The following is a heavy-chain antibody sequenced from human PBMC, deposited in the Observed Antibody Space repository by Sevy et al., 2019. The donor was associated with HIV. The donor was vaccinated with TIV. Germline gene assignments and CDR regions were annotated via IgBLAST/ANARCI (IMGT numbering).Heavy chain of an antibody. J-gene: IGHJ4*02. V-gene: IGHV3-49*04. CDR2: LKSDVYGGTV. CDR1: GFTFGDYC. D-gene: IGHD6-13*01. CDR3: TRWKAAQSIFDY. Sequence: GGSLRLSCTASGFTFGDYCMSWVRQAPGKGLEWVAFLKSDVYGGTVDHAASVRGRFVISRDVSKTIAYLQMNDLKTEDTGVYYCTRWKAAQSIFDYWGQGALVTFSS.